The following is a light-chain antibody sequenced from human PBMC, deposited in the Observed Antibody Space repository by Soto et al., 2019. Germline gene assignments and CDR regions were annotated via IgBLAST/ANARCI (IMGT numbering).Light chain of an antibody. CDR1: QSVSSSY. Sequence: EIVLTQSPGTLSLSPGERATLSCRASQSVSSSYLAWYQQKPGQAPRLLIYGASSRATGIPDRFSGSGSGTDFTLTISRLEPEDFAVHYCQQYGSLLTFGGGTKVESN. J-gene: IGKJ4*01. V-gene: IGKV3-20*01. CDR3: QQYGSLLT. CDR2: GAS.